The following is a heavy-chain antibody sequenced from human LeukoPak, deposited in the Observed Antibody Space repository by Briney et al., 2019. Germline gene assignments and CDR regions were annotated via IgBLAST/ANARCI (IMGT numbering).Heavy chain of an antibody. CDR2: LTPTGST. CDR3: ASYIADYKWFDP. Sequence: SETLSLTCTVSGGSVSSDGYYWSWVRQPPGGGLEWIGYLTPTGSTYYNPSLKSRVTISGDRSKNQFSLRLTSVTAADTAVYYCASYIADYKWFDPWGQGTLVIVSS. CDR1: GGSVSSDGYY. D-gene: IGHD6-13*01. V-gene: IGHV4-30-2*01. J-gene: IGHJ5*02.